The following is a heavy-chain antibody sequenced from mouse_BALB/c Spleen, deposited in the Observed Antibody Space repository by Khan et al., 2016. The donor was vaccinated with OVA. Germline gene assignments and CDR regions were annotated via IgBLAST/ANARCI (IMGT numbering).Heavy chain of an antibody. Sequence: EVELVESGGGLVQPGGSLRLSCATSGFTFTDYYMNWVRPPPGKALAWLGFISKQASGYTTEYSPSVKGRFTISRDTSQSILYLQMNTLRAEDSATYYWARVDDGYGCAYWGQGNLVTVSA. D-gene: IGHD1-2*01. CDR3: ARVDDGYGCAY. CDR2: ISKQASGYTT. J-gene: IGHJ3*01. CDR1: GFTFTDYY. V-gene: IGHV7-3*02.